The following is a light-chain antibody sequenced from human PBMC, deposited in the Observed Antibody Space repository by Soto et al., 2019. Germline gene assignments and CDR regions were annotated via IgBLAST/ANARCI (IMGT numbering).Light chain of an antibody. J-gene: IGKJ1*01. V-gene: IGKV1-5*03. CDR2: KAS. CDR1: QSIRSW. CDR3: QQYNSYRRT. Sequence: DIQMTQSPSTLSASVGDRVTITCRASQSIRSWLAWYQQKPGKAPKLLIYKASSLESGVPSRFSGSGSGTDFTLTISSLQPDDFATYYCQQYNSYRRTFGQGTKVEIK.